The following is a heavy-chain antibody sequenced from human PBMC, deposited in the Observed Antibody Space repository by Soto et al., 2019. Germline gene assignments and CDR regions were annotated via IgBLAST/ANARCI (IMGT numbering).Heavy chain of an antibody. CDR1: GGSISSSNW. J-gene: IGHJ6*02. CDR3: ARVPGYEKGYYYDGMDV. CDR2: IYHSGST. D-gene: IGHD6-13*01. Sequence: QVQLQESGPGLVKPSGTLTLTCAVSGGSISSSNWWSWVRQPPGKGLEWIGEIYHSGSTNYNPSLKSRVNISVDKSKNQFSLQLSSVTAADTAVYYCARVPGYEKGYYYDGMDVWGQGTTVTVSS. V-gene: IGHV4-4*02.